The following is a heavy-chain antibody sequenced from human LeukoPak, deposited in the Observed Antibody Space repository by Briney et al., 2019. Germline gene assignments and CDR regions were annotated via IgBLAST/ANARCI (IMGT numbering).Heavy chain of an antibody. D-gene: IGHD2-2*02. CDR2: INPNSGGT. CDR3: ASDWGLSQLEYCSNTNCYMGAFDI. V-gene: IGHV1-2*02. CDR1: GYTFTGYY. J-gene: IGHJ3*02. Sequence: ASVKVSCKASGYTFTGYYMHWVRQAPGHGLEWMGWINPNSGGTNYAQKFQGRVTMTRDTSISTAYMELSRLRSDDTAVYYCASDWGLSQLEYCSNTNCYMGAFDIWGQGTMVTVSS.